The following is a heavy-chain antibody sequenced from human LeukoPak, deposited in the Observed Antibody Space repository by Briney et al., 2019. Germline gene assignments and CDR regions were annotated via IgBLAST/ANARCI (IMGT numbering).Heavy chain of an antibody. Sequence: PGGSLRLSCAASGFTVSSNYMSWVRQAPGKGLEWVSVIYSGGSTYYADSVKGRFTISRDNSKNKLYLQMNSLRAEDTAVYYCARDRGYCSSTSCYGGSFDYWGQGTLVTVSS. CDR3: ARDRGYCSSTSCYGGSFDY. CDR2: IYSGGST. CDR1: GFTVSSNY. D-gene: IGHD2-2*01. J-gene: IGHJ4*02. V-gene: IGHV3-53*01.